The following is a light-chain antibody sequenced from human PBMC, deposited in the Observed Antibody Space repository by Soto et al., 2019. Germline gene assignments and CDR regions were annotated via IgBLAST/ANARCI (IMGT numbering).Light chain of an antibody. J-gene: IGKJ1*01. CDR1: QSISSY. CDR3: QQSYSTWWT. CDR2: AAS. Sequence: DIQMTQSPSSLSASVGDRVTITCRASQSISSYLNWYQQKPGKAPKLLIYAASSLQSGVPSRFSGSGSGTDFTLTISSLQPEDFATYYCQQSYSTWWTFGQGTKVGIK. V-gene: IGKV1-39*01.